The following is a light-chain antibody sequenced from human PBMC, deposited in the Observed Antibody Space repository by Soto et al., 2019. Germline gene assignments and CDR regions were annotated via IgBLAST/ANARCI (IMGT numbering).Light chain of an antibody. CDR2: DAS. V-gene: IGKV3-11*01. CDR1: QGVSSY. J-gene: IGKJ1*01. Sequence: EIVLTQSPATLSLSPGERATLSCRASQGVSSYLAWYQQKPGQAPRLLIYDASNRATGIPARFSGSGSGTEFNLTISSLQSEDFAIYYCRHYNNWPPETFGQGTKVDIK. CDR3: RHYNNWPPET.